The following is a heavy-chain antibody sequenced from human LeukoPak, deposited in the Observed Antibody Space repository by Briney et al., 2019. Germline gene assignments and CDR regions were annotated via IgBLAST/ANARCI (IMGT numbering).Heavy chain of an antibody. D-gene: IGHD6-13*01. CDR2: IYTSGST. V-gene: IGHV4-4*07. CDR1: GGSISSYY. Sequence: SETLSLTCTVSGGSISSYYWSWIRQPAGKGLEWIGRIYTSGSTNYNPSLKSRVTISVDTSKNQFSLKLSSVTAADTAVYYCARAQGRAGTYYMDVWGKGTTVTVSS. J-gene: IGHJ6*03. CDR3: ARAQGRAGTYYMDV.